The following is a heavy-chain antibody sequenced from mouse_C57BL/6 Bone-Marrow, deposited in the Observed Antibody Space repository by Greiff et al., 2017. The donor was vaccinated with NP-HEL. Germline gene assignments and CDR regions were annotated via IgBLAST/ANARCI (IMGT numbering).Heavy chain of an antibody. CDR1: GFTFSDYY. Sequence: EVQLQQSEGGLVQPGSSMKLSCTASGFTFSDYYMAWVRQVPEKGLEWVANINYDGSSTYYLDSLKSRFIISRDNAKNILYLQMSSLKSEDTATYYCARGLSFAYWGQGTLVTVSA. CDR2: INYDGSST. CDR3: ARGLSFAY. V-gene: IGHV5-16*01. J-gene: IGHJ3*01.